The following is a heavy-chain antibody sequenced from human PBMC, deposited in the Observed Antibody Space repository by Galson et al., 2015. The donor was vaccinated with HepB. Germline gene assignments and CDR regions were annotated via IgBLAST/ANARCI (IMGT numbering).Heavy chain of an antibody. V-gene: IGHV3-74*01. CDR3: ARDKQVAAAVRYYGMDV. J-gene: IGHJ6*02. CDR2: INSDGSST. CDR1: GFTFSSYR. Sequence: SLRLSCAASGFTFSSYRMHWVRQAPGKGLVWVSRINSDGSSTSYADSVKGRFTISRDNAKNTLYLQMNSLRAEDTAVYYCARDKQVAAAVRYYGMDVWGQGTTVTVSS. D-gene: IGHD6-13*01.